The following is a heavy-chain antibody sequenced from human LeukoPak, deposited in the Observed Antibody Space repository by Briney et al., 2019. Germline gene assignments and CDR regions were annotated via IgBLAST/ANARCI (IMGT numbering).Heavy chain of an antibody. V-gene: IGHV3-30*18. CDR1: GFTFSSYG. Sequence: GRSLRLSCAASGFTFSSYGMHWVRQAPGKGLEWVAVISYDGSNKYYADSVKGRFTISRDNSKNTLYLQMNSLRAEDMAVYYCAKDVVVTAISPYYYGMDVWGQGTTVTVSS. CDR3: AKDVVVTAISPYYYGMDV. J-gene: IGHJ6*02. D-gene: IGHD2-21*02. CDR2: ISYDGSNK.